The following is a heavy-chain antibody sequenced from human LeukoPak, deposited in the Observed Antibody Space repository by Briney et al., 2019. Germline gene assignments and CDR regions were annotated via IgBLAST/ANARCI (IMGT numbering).Heavy chain of an antibody. CDR2: IYYSGST. CDR3: ARPDTTMEDAFDI. J-gene: IGHJ3*02. CDR1: GGSISSYY. D-gene: IGHD5-18*01. V-gene: IGHV4-59*01. Sequence: SETLSLTCTVSGGSISSYYWSWIRQPPGKGLEWIGYIYYSGSTNYNPSLKSRVTISVDTSTNQFSLKLSSVTAADTAVYYCARPDTTMEDAFDIWGHGTMVTVSS.